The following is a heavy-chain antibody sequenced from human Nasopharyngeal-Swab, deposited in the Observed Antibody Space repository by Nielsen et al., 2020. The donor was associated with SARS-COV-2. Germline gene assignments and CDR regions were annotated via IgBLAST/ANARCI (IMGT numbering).Heavy chain of an antibody. V-gene: IGHV1-2*04. CDR2: INPNNGGT. D-gene: IGHD5-18*01. J-gene: IGHJ4*02. CDR3: VRGSTGRIQLNGTNIDY. Sequence: ASVQVSCKASGYTFTSYAISWVRQAPGQGLEWMGWINPNNGGTNYAQQFQGWVTITRDRSISTAYMELSRLRSDDPAVYYCVRGSTGRIQLNGTNIDYWGQGTLVTVSS. CDR1: GYTFTSYA.